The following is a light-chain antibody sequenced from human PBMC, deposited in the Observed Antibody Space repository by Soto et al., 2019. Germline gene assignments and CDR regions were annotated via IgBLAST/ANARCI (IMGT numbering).Light chain of an antibody. Sequence: QSVLTQPRSVSGSPGQSVAISCPGTSSDIGGYNYVSWYQQHPGKAPKVMIYDVDKRPSGVPDRFSGSKSGNTASLTISDLQTEDEADYYCCSNAGRPDVFGTGTKVTVL. CDR2: DVD. CDR3: CSNAGRPDV. CDR1: SSDIGGYNY. V-gene: IGLV2-11*01. J-gene: IGLJ1*01.